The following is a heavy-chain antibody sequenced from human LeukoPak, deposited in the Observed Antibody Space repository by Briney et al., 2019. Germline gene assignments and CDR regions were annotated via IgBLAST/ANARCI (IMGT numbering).Heavy chain of an antibody. D-gene: IGHD3-16*02. CDR3: ARGGAALGVIYWFDP. CDR1: GGSISSYY. J-gene: IGHJ5*02. V-gene: IGHV4-59*01. CDR2: IYYSGST. Sequence: PSETLSLTCTVSGGSISSYYWRWIRQPPGKGLEWIGYIYYSGSTNYNPSLKSRVTISVDTSKNQFSLKLSSVTAADTAVYYCARGGAALGVIYWFDPWGQGTLVTVSS.